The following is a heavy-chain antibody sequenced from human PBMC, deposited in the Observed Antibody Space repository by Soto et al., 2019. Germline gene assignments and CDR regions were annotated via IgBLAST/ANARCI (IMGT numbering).Heavy chain of an antibody. D-gene: IGHD3-10*01. J-gene: IGHJ4*02. CDR3: ASMGYHYGSGSYPLDY. Sequence: SETLSLTCTVPGGSISSYYWTWIRQPPGKGLEWIGFMYNSGSTHYNPSLKSRVTISLDTFKNQFSLNLRSVTAADTAVYYCASMGYHYGSGSYPLDYWGQGTLVTVSS. CDR1: GGSISSYY. V-gene: IGHV4-59*08. CDR2: MYNSGST.